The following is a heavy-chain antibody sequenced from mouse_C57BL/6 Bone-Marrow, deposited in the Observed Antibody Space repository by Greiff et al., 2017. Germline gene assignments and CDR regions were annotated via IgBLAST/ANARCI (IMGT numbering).Heavy chain of an antibody. CDR1: GYSITSGYY. CDR3: ARDRGILSFDY. J-gene: IGHJ2*01. Sequence: DVQLQESGPGLVKPSQSLSLTCSVTGYSITSGYYWNWIRQFPGNKLEWMGYISYDGSNNYNPSLKNRISITRDTSKNQFFLKLNSVTTEDTATYYCARDRGILSFDYWGQGTTLTVAS. D-gene: IGHD5-2*01. V-gene: IGHV3-6*01. CDR2: ISYDGSN.